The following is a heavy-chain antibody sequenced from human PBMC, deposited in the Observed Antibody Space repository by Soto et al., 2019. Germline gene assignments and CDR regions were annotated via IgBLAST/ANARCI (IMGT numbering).Heavy chain of an antibody. CDR3: TRQFDIVVVPDYYYYYGMDV. D-gene: IGHD2-2*01. Sequence: GGSLRLSCAASGFTFSGSAMHWVRQASGKGLEWVGRIRSKANSYATAYAASVKGRFTISRDDSKNTAYLQMNSLKTEDTAVYYCTRQFDIVVVPDYYYYYGMDVWGQGTTVTVSS. J-gene: IGHJ6*02. CDR1: GFTFSGSA. CDR2: IRSKANSYAT. V-gene: IGHV3-73*01.